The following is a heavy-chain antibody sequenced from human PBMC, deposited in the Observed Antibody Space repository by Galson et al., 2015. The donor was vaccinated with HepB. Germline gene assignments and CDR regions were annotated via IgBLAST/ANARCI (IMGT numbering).Heavy chain of an antibody. Sequence: SLRLSCAASGFTFSSYSMSWVRQAPGKGLEWVSSISSSSSYIYYADSVKGRFTISRDNAKNSLYLQMNSLRAEDTAVYYCARESYYYYGMDVWGQGTTVTVSS. CDR2: ISSSSSYI. J-gene: IGHJ6*02. CDR1: GFTFSSYS. V-gene: IGHV3-21*01. CDR3: ARESYYYYGMDV.